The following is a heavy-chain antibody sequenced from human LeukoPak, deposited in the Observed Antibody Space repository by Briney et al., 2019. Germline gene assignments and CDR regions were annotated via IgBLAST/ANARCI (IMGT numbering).Heavy chain of an antibody. V-gene: IGHV3-23*01. CDR2: ISGSGGRT. CDR1: GFTFSSYA. J-gene: IGHJ4*02. CDR3: AKGGAYSYGWCDF. Sequence: GGSLRLSCAASGFTFSSYAMSWVRQAPRKGLEWVSAISGSGGRTYYVDSVKGRFTISRDNSKNTLYLQMNSLRAEDTALYYCAKGGAYSYGWCDFWGQGTLVTVSS. D-gene: IGHD5-18*01.